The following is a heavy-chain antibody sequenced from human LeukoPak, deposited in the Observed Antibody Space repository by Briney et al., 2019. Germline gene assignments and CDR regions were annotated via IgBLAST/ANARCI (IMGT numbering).Heavy chain of an antibody. CDR3: AKGVDYCSGGSCPADY. CDR2: IRSGGDT. CDR1: GFSVSKTY. V-gene: IGHV3-53*01. D-gene: IGHD2-15*01. J-gene: IGHJ4*02. Sequence: GGSLRLSCAASGFSVSKTYMNWVRLAPGKGPEWVSVIRSGGDTQYADSVKGRFTVSRDDSKNTLYLQMNSLRAEDTAVYYCAKGVDYCSGGSCPADYWGPGTLVTVSS.